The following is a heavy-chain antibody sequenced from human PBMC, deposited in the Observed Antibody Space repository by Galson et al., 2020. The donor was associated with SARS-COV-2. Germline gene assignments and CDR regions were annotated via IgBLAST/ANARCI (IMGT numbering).Heavy chain of an antibody. Sequence: SGPTLVKPTQTLTLTCTFSGLSLSTSGMCVSWIRKPPGKALEWLALIDWDDDKYYSTSLKTRLTISKDTSKNQVVLTMTNMDPVDTATYYCARTTYDILTGYYSAFDYWGQGTLVTVSS. CDR1: GLSLSTSGMC. D-gene: IGHD3-9*01. CDR3: ARTTYDILTGYYSAFDY. CDR2: IDWDDDK. V-gene: IGHV2-70*01. J-gene: IGHJ4*02.